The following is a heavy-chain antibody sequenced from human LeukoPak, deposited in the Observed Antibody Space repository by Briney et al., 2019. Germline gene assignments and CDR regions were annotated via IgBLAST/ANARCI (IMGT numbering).Heavy chain of an antibody. CDR3: ASGLVSGSQRGYFDY. CDR1: EFTFSNNA. V-gene: IGHV3-30*09. J-gene: IGHJ4*01. CDR2: ISYDGGNK. D-gene: IGHD1-26*01. Sequence: GGSLRLSSAASEFTFSNNAMHWVRQAPGKGLEWVAVISYDGGNKYYADSVKGRFAISRDNSKNTLYLQTNSLRTDDTAVYYCASGLVSGSQRGYFDYWGHGTLVTVSS.